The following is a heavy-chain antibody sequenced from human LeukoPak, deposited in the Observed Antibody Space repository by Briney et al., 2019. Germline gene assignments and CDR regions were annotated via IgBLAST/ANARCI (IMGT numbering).Heavy chain of an antibody. CDR1: GFTFSNAW. J-gene: IGHJ4*02. CDR3: TTYSVGSYSAFDY. D-gene: IGHD1-26*01. V-gene: IGHV3-15*01. Sequence: GGSLRLSCAASGFTFSNAWMSWVRQAPGKGLEWVGRIKSKTDGGTTDYAAPVKGRFTISRDDSKNTLYLQMNSLKTEDTAVYYCTTYSVGSYSAFDYWGQGTLVTVSS. CDR2: IKSKTDGGTT.